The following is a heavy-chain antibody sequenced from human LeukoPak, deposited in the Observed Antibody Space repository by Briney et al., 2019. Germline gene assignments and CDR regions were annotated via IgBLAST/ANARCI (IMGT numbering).Heavy chain of an antibody. CDR2: IYYSGST. J-gene: IGHJ5*02. CDR3: AIATGYSSGQNWFDP. Sequence: SSETLSLTCTVSGGSISSSSYYWGWIRQPPWKGLEWIGSIYYSGSTYYNPSLKSRVTISVDTSKNQFSLKLSSVTAADTAVYYCAIATGYSSGQNWFDPWGQGTLVTVSS. CDR1: GGSISSSSYY. V-gene: IGHV4-39*07. D-gene: IGHD6-19*01.